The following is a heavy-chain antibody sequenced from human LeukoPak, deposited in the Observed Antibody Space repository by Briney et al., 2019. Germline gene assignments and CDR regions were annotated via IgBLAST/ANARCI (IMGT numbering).Heavy chain of an antibody. CDR3: AVPNPGICSSTSCHGAFDI. J-gene: IGHJ3*02. CDR1: GYTFTSYG. CDR2: ISAYNGNT. V-gene: IGHV1-18*01. D-gene: IGHD2-2*01. Sequence: GASVKVSCKASGYTFTSYGISWVRQAPGQGLEWMGWISAYNGNTNYAQKLQGRVTMTTDTSTSTAYMELRSLRSDDTAVYYCAVPNPGICSSTSCHGAFDIWGQGTMVTVSS.